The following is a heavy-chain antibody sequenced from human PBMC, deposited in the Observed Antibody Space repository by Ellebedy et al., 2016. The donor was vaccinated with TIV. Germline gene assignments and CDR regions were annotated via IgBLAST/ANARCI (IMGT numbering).Heavy chain of an antibody. V-gene: IGHV2-5*02. J-gene: IGHJ5*02. D-gene: IGHD3-3*01. CDR2: IYWDDDK. CDR1: GFSLSTSGVG. CDR3: AHSSDDFWSGYYSDNWFNP. Sequence: SGPTLVXPTQTLTLTCTFSGFSLSTSGVGVGWIRQPPGKALEWLALIYWDDDKRYSPSLKSRLTITKDTSKNQVVLTMTNMDPVDTATYYCAHSSDDFWSGYYSDNWFNPWGQGTLVTVSS.